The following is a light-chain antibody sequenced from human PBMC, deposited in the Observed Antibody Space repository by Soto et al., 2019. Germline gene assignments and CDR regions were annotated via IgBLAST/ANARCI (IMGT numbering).Light chain of an antibody. Sequence: EIVLTQSPGTLSLSPGERATLSCRASQSVSSSYLAWYQQKPGQAPRLLIYGASSRATGIPDRFSGTGSGADFTLTISRLEPEDFAVYYCHQYAGSPRTFGQGTKVEIK. V-gene: IGKV3-20*01. J-gene: IGKJ2*01. CDR2: GAS. CDR3: HQYAGSPRT. CDR1: QSVSSSY.